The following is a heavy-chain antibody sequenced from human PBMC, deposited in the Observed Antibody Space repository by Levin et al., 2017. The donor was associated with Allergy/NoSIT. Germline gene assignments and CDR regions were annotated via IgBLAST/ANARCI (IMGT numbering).Heavy chain of an antibody. D-gene: IGHD2-15*01. Sequence: GGSLRLSCAASGFTFSSYAMSWVRQAPGKGLEWVSAISGSGGSTYYADSVKGRFTISRDNSKNTLYLQMNSLRAEDTAVYYCDSYDIVVVVAATHNSDYWGQGTLVTV. V-gene: IGHV3-23*01. CDR1: GFTFSSYA. CDR2: ISGSGGST. J-gene: IGHJ4*02. CDR3: DSYDIVVVVAATHNSDY.